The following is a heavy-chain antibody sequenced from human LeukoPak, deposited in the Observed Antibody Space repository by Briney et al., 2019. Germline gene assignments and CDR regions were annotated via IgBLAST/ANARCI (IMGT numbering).Heavy chain of an antibody. Sequence: PSETLSRTCSVSGGSITSRDFYWGWIRQSPGKGLEWIGSIYYRGTTYYTPSLRSRVTMSVDTSKNQFSLSLPSVTAADTAVYYCARDRGVYMGGDNDFDVWGQGTMVSVS. CDR3: ARDRGVYMGGDNDFDV. CDR1: GGSITSRDFY. J-gene: IGHJ3*01. CDR2: IYYRGTT. D-gene: IGHD2-8*02. V-gene: IGHV4-39*07.